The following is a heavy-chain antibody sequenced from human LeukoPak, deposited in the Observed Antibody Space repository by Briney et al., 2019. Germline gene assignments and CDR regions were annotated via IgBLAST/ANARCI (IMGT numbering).Heavy chain of an antibody. V-gene: IGHV3-30*02. J-gene: IGHJ4*02. CDR2: RRYDGVNK. D-gene: IGHD3-10*01. Sequence: PGGSLRLSCAASGITFGYYAMHWVRQAPGKGLEWLAYRRYDGVNKYYAESVKGRFVISRDNSKNTLSLQMNSLTDEDTAVYYCAKGGLQGTNYFDYSGQGTLVTVSS. CDR1: GITFGYYA. CDR3: AKGGLQGTNYFDY.